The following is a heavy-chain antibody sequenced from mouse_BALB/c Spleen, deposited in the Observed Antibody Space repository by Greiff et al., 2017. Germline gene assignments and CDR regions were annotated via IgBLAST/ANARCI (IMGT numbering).Heavy chain of an antibody. J-gene: IGHJ3*01. Sequence: EVHLVESGAGLVKPGGSLKLSCAASGFTFSDYYMYWVRQTPEKRLEWVETIRDGGSYTYYPDSVKGRFTIARDNAKNNLYLQMSRLKSEDTAMYCGGGDASDYGSFDYWGQGTLVTVSA. V-gene: IGHV5-4*02. D-gene: IGHD1-2*01. CDR1: GFTFSDYY. CDR2: IRDGGSYT. CDR3: GGDASDYGSFDY.